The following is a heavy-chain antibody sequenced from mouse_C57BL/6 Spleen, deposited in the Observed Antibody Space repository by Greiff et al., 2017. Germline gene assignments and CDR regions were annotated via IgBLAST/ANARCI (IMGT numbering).Heavy chain of an antibody. D-gene: IGHD2-4*01. V-gene: IGHV5-15*01. CDR2: ISNLAYSI. J-gene: IGHJ4*01. CDR3: ARSYDYDGAMDY. CDR1: GFTFSDYG. Sequence: EVKVVESGGGLVQPGGSLKLSCAASGFTFSDYGMAWVRQAPRKGPEWVAFISNLAYSIYYADTVTGRFTISRENAKNTLYLEMSSLRSEDTAMYYCARSYDYDGAMDYWGQGTSVTVSS.